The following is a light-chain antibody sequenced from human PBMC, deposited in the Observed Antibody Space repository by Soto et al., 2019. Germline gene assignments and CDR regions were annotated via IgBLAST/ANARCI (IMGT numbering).Light chain of an antibody. CDR3: QQRSYWRVT. J-gene: IGKJ5*01. V-gene: IGKV3-11*01. CDR2: DAS. Sequence: EIMLTQSPGTLSLNHGERATLSCRASQSVSSYLAWYQQKPGQAPRLLIYDASNRATGIPARFSGSGSGTDFTLTISSLEPEDFAVYYCQQRSYWRVTFGQGTRLEIK. CDR1: QSVSSY.